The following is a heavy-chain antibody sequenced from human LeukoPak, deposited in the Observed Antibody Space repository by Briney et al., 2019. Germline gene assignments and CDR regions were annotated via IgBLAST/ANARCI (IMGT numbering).Heavy chain of an antibody. CDR1: GGSISSYY. CDR3: ARRRYYYDSSGPRNYYYNGMDV. Sequence: PSETLSLTCTVSGGSISSYYWSWIRQPPGKGLEWIGYIYYSGSTNYNPSLKSRVTISVDTSKNQFSLKLSSVTAADTAVYYCARRRYYYDSSGPRNYYYNGMDVWGQGTTVTVSS. V-gene: IGHV4-59*08. J-gene: IGHJ6*02. CDR2: IYYSGST. D-gene: IGHD3-22*01.